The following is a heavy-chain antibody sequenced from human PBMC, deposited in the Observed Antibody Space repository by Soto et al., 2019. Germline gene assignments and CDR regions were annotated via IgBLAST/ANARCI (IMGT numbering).Heavy chain of an antibody. CDR1: GGTFSSYA. V-gene: IGHV1-69*13. CDR3: ARDAGYNWNYDY. D-gene: IGHD1-7*01. CDR2: IIPIFGTA. Sequence: ASVKVSCKASGGTFSSYAISWVRQAPGQGLEWMGGIIPIFGTANYAQKFQGRVTITADESTSTAYMELSSLRSEDTAVYYCARDAGYNWNYDYWGQGTLVTVSS. J-gene: IGHJ4*02.